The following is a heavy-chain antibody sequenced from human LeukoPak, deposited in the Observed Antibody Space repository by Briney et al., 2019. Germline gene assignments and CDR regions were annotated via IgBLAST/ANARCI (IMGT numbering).Heavy chain of an antibody. J-gene: IGHJ3*02. D-gene: IGHD6-13*01. CDR3: ASCIAAAGTSSDDAFDI. V-gene: IGHV3-7*01. CDR2: IKQDGSEK. Sequence: GGSLRLSCAASGFTFSSYWMSWVRQAPGKGLEWVANIKQDGSEKYYVDSVKGRFTISRDNAKYSLYLQMNSLRAEDTAVYYCASCIAAAGTSSDDAFDIWGQGTMVTVSS. CDR1: GFTFSSYW.